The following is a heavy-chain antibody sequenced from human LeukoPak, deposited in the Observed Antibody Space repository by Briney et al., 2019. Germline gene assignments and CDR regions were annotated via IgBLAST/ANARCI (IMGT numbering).Heavy chain of an antibody. D-gene: IGHD3-22*01. CDR1: GFTFSSYS. CDR2: ISSSSSYI. Sequence: GGSLRLSCAASGFTFSSYSMNWVRQAPGKGLEWVSSISSSSSYIYYADSVKGRFTISRDNAKNSLYLQMNSLRAEDTAVYYCARTTPHYYDSSGYYPPRFDYWGQGTLVTVSS. V-gene: IGHV3-21*01. CDR3: ARTTPHYYDSSGYYPPRFDY. J-gene: IGHJ4*02.